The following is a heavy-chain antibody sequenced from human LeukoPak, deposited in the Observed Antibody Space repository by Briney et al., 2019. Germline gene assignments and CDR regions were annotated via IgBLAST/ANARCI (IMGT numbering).Heavy chain of an antibody. CDR2: ISGSGGST. V-gene: IGHV3-23*01. D-gene: IGHD3-22*01. Sequence: GGSLRLSCAASGFTFSSYAMSWVRQALGKGLEWVSAISGSGGSTYYADSVKGRFTISRDNSKNTLYLQMNSLRVEDTAVYYCARDLGYYFDSSALWGQGTPVTVSS. CDR1: GFTFSSYA. CDR3: ARDLGYYFDSSAL. J-gene: IGHJ4*02.